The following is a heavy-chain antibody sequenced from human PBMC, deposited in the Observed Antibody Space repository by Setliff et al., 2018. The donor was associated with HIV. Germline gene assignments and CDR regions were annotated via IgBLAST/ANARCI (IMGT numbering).Heavy chain of an antibody. CDR2: IYHSGST. D-gene: IGHD3-22*01. J-gene: IGHJ4*02. V-gene: IGHV4-38-2*02. Sequence: SETLSLTCTVSGYSISSGYYWGWIRQPPGKGLEWIANIYHSGSTYYNPSLKSRVTISVDTSKNQFSLKLSSVTAADTAVYYCARGYYYDSSGYFHWGQGTLVTVSS. CDR1: GYSISSGYY. CDR3: ARGYYYDSSGYFH.